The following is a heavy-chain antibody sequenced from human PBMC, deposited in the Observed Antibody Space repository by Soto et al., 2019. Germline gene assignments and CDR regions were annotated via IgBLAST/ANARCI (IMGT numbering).Heavy chain of an antibody. CDR1: GFTLRTYT. V-gene: IGHV3-21*06. Sequence: SLRLSCAASGFTLRTYTMNWVRQAPGKGLEWVSSISISSSDRYYADSVRGRFTISRDNAKNALCLQMNSLRADDTAVYFCVRGMNPLFGGQGTLVTVSS. J-gene: IGHJ4*01. CDR2: ISISSSDR. CDR3: VRGMNPLF.